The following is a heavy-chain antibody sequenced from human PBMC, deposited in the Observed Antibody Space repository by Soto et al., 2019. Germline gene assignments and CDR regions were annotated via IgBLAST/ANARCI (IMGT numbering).Heavy chain of an antibody. CDR2: FDPEDGET. D-gene: IGHD2-21*01. Sequence: ASVKVSCKVSGYILSKISMHWVRLAPGKGLEWMGGFDPEDGETIYAQKFQGRVTMTEDASTDTAYMELSSLRSEDTAVYYCITGVIISRSYYFDYWGQGTLVTVSS. J-gene: IGHJ4*02. V-gene: IGHV1-24*01. CDR3: ITGVIISRSYYFDY. CDR1: GYILSKIS.